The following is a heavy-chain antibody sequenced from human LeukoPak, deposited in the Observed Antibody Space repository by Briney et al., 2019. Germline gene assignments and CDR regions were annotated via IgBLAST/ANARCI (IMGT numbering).Heavy chain of an antibody. CDR2: IDWDDDK. V-gene: IGHV2-70*11. CDR3: ARFLTYYYGMDV. J-gene: IGHJ6*02. CDR1: GFSLSTSGMC. Sequence: SGPALVRPTQTLTLTCTFSGFSLSTSGMCVSWIRQPPGKALEWLARIDWDDDKYYSTSLKTRLTISKDTSKNQVVLTMTNMDPVDTATYYCARFLTYYYGMDVWGQGTTVTVSS.